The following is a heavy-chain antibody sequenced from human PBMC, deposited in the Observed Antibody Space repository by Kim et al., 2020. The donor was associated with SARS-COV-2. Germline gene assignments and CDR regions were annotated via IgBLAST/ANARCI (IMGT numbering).Heavy chain of an antibody. Sequence: GESLKISCKGSGYSFTSYWISWVRQMPGKGLEWMGRIDPSDSYTNYSPSFQGHVTISADKSISTAYLQWSSLKASDTAMYYCATSTPYGDYPFDYWGQGTLVTVSS. CDR2: IDPSDSYT. D-gene: IGHD4-17*01. CDR3: ATSTPYGDYPFDY. CDR1: GYSFTSYW. J-gene: IGHJ4*02. V-gene: IGHV5-10-1*01.